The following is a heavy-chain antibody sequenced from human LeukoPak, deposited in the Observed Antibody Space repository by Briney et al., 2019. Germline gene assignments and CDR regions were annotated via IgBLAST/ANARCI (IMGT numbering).Heavy chain of an antibody. Sequence: SETLSLTCTVSGGSITSYYWSCIRQPPGKGLEWIGYIYYSGSTNYNPSLKSRVTISVDTSKNQFSLKLSSVTAADTAVYYCARGAAATYWGQGTLVTVSS. V-gene: IGHV4-59*01. CDR1: GGSITSYY. CDR2: IYYSGST. J-gene: IGHJ4*02. D-gene: IGHD6-13*01. CDR3: ARGAAATY.